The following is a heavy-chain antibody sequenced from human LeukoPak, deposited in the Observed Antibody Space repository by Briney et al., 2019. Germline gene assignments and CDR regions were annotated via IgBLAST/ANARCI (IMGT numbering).Heavy chain of an antibody. Sequence: GGSLRLSCAASGFTFNNYAMTWVRQAPGKELGWVSTVTGRGDTYYADSVRGRFDISRDNSQHTVYLRMNSLRADDTAVYYCAEGNDLAQWVVFESWGQGTLVTVSS. CDR3: AEGNDLAQWVVFES. D-gene: IGHD6-19*01. CDR1: GFTFNNYA. CDR2: VTGRGDT. J-gene: IGHJ4*02. V-gene: IGHV3-23*01.